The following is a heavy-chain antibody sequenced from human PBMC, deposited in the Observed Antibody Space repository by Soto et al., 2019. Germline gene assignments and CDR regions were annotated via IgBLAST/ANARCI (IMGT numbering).Heavy chain of an antibody. Sequence: EVQLLESGGGLVQPGGSLRLSCAASGFTFSSYAMSWVRQAPGKGLEWVSAISGSGGSTYYADSVKGRFTISRDNSKNTLDLQMNSRRAEDAAVYYCAYSSTPFDYWGQGTLVTVSS. CDR1: GFTFSSYA. J-gene: IGHJ4*02. CDR2: ISGSGGST. CDR3: AYSSTPFDY. D-gene: IGHD6-13*01. V-gene: IGHV3-23*01.